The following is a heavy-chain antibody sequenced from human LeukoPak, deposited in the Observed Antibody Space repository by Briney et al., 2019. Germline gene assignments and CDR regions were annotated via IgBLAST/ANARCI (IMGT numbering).Heavy chain of an antibody. CDR1: SGSIGSYY. CDR2: IYYTGST. D-gene: IGHD6-6*01. V-gene: IGHV4-59*01. CDR3: ARARRFGSSSPKELGY. J-gene: IGHJ4*02. Sequence: SETLSLTCTVSSGSIGSYYWSWIRQPPGKGLEWIGYIYYTGSTDYNPSLKSRVTILVDRSKNQFSLKLSSLTAADTAVYYCARARRFGSSSPKELGYWGQGTLVTVSS.